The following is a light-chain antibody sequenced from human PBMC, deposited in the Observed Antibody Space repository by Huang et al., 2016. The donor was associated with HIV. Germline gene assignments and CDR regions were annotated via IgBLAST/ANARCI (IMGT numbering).Light chain of an antibody. Sequence: AIQMTQSPSSLSASVGDRVTITCRASQDIRNDLGWFRQKPGKAPKVLIYDASSLQSGVPSRFSGSGSGTDFTLTISSLQPEDFATYYCLQDYNYPWTFGQGTKVQIK. V-gene: IGKV1-6*01. CDR3: LQDYNYPWT. J-gene: IGKJ1*01. CDR1: QDIRND. CDR2: DAS.